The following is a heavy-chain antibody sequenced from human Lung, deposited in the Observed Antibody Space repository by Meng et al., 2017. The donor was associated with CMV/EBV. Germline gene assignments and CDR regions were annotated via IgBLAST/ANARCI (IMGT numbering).Heavy chain of an antibody. Sequence: SETLSLXCSVPGVSINSYFWTWVRQPPGKGLEWIGHIYNDGGSTDYNPSLNSRVTLSSDTSRNQVSLRVTSVTAADTAAYYCATVYCSSDKICYPDSLGQGXLVTVSS. CDR1: GVSINSYF. V-gene: IGHV4-59*01. CDR3: ATVYCSSDKICYPDS. CDR2: IYNDGGST. J-gene: IGHJ4*02. D-gene: IGHD2-2*01.